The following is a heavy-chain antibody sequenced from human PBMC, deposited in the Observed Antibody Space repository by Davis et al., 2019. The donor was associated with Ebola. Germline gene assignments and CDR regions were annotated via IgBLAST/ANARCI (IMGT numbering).Heavy chain of an antibody. CDR1: GYTFTGYY. CDR2: INPNSGGT. Sequence: AASVKVSCKASGYTFTGYYMHWVRQAPGQGLEWMGRINPNSGGTNYAQKFQGRVTMTRDTSISTAYMELSRLRSDDTAVYYCAREYYDSSVNAFDIWGQGTMVTVSS. CDR3: AREYYDSSVNAFDI. J-gene: IGHJ3*02. D-gene: IGHD3-22*01. V-gene: IGHV1-2*06.